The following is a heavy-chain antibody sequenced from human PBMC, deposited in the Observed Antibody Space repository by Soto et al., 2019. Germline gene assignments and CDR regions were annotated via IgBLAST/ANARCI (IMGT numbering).Heavy chain of an antibody. D-gene: IGHD6-19*01. CDR1: GYTFTSYY. CDR3: ARGPYSSGWYPGDYYYGMTS. V-gene: IGHV1-46*01. CDR2: INPSGGST. Sequence: ASVKVSCKASGYTFTSYYMHWVRQAPGQGLEWMGIINPSGGSTSYAQKFQGRVTMTRDTSTSTVYMELSSLRSEDTAVYYCARGPYSSGWYPGDYYYGMTSGAKGPRSPSP. J-gene: IGHJ6*02.